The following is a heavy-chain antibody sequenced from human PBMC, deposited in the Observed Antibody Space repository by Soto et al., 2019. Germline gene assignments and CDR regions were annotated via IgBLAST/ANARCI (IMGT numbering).Heavy chain of an antibody. J-gene: IGHJ4*02. CDR1: GFTFSSYS. CDR2: TSASSSGI. CDR3: VRDSNWSFDF. V-gene: IGHV3-48*02. Sequence: GGSLRLSCVASGFTFSSYSMNWVRQAPGKGLEWISYTSASSSGIYYADSVKGRFTISRDNAENSLYLQMNSLRDEDTAVYYCVRDSNWSFDFWGQGTLVTVSS. D-gene: IGHD1-1*01.